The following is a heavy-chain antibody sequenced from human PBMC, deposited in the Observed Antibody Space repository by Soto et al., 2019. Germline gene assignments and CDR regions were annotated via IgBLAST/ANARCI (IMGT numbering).Heavy chain of an antibody. J-gene: IGHJ6*02. CDR3: ARDLGCSSTSCYWDYYYGMDV. CDR1: GFTFSDYY. D-gene: IGHD2-2*01. CDR2: ISSSGSTI. Sequence: KSGGSLRLSCAASGFTFSDYYMSWIRQAPGKGLEWVSYISSSGSTIYYADSVKGRFTISRDNAKNSLYLQMNSLRAEDTAVYYCARDLGCSSTSCYWDYYYGMDVWGQGTTVTVSS. V-gene: IGHV3-11*01.